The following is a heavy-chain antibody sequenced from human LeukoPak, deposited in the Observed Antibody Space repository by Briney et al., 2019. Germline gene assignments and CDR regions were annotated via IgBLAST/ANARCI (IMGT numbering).Heavy chain of an antibody. V-gene: IGHV3-30-3*01. D-gene: IGHD2-21*02. CDR1: GFTFSSYA. CDR2: ISYDGSNK. Sequence: PGGSLRLSCAAPGFTFSSYAMHWVRQAPGKGLEWVAVISYDGSNKYYADSVKGRFTISRDNSKNPLYLQMNSLRAEDTAVYYCARAPPLVTTTPLDYWGQGTLVTVSS. CDR3: ARAPPLVTTTPLDY. J-gene: IGHJ4*02.